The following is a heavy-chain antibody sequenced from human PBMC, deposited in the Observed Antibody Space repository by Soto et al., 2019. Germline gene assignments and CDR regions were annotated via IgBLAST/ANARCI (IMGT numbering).Heavy chain of an antibody. V-gene: IGHV1-46*03. CDR2: INLSGGST. CDR1: GYTFTSYY. Sequence: QVQLVQSGAEVKKPGASVKVSCKASGYTFTSYYMHWVRQAPGQGLEWMGIINLSGGSTSYAQQFQGRATMTRDTATSTVYMELRSLRSEDTAVYYCARNLYSSSWYRNYYYGMDVWGHGTTVTVCS. CDR3: ARNLYSSSWYRNYYYGMDV. J-gene: IGHJ6*02. D-gene: IGHD6-13*01.